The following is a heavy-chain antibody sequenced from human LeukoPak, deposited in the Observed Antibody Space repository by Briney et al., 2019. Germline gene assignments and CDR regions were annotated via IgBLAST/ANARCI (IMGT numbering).Heavy chain of an antibody. V-gene: IGHV3-7*03. J-gene: IGHJ3*02. D-gene: IGHD1-26*01. CDR1: GFTFSNYG. CDR2: IKQDGSEK. Sequence: PGGSLRLSCAASGFTFSNYGMSWVRQAPGKGLEWVANIKQDGSEKYYVDSVKGRFTISRDNAKNSLYLQMNSLRAEDTAVYYCATGYGWELPRDAFDIWGQGTMVTVSS. CDR3: ATGYGWELPRDAFDI.